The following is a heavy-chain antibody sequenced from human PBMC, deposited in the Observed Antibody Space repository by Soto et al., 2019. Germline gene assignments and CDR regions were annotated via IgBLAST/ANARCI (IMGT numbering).Heavy chain of an antibody. CDR1: GFTFSSFS. CDR3: ARDGDPYVDGMDV. V-gene: IGHV3-33*01. D-gene: IGHD7-27*01. J-gene: IGHJ6*02. Sequence: QMQLVESGGGVVQPGRSLRLSCEASGFTFSSFSMHWVRQAPGKGLEWVAVIWYDGSIKYYADSVKGRFTISRDKSRNRLKLQAISLRVEDTAVYYFARDGDPYVDGMDVWGQGTTVIVSS. CDR2: IWYDGSIK.